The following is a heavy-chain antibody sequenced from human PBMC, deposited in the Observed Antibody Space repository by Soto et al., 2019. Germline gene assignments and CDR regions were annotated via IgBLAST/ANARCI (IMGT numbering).Heavy chain of an antibody. Sequence: GGSLRLSCAASGFTFSSYAMSWVRQAPGKGLEWVSAISGSGGSTYYADSVKGRFTISRDNSKNTLYLHMNSLRAEDTSVYYSAKEAGSWVARYYYYYGMDVWGQGTTVTVSS. D-gene: IGHD6-13*01. V-gene: IGHV3-23*01. CDR2: ISGSGGST. CDR1: GFTFSSYA. CDR3: AKEAGSWVARYYYYYGMDV. J-gene: IGHJ6*02.